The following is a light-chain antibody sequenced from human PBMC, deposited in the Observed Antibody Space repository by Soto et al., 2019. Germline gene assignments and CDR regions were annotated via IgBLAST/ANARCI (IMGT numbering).Light chain of an antibody. Sequence: DIQVTQSPSSLSASVGDRVTITCRASQSISKYVNWFQQNPGKAPKLLIYAASSLQSGVPSRFSGSGSGTDFTLTISCLQSEDFATYYCQQYYSFPFTFGPGTKVDVK. CDR1: QSISKY. V-gene: IGKV1-39*01. CDR3: QQYYSFPFT. J-gene: IGKJ3*01. CDR2: AAS.